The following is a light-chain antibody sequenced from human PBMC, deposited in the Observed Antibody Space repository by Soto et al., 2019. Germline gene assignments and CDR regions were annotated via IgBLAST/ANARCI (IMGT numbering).Light chain of an antibody. CDR1: QSVSSN. J-gene: IGKJ4*01. CDR3: QQRSKWLT. V-gene: IGKV3-15*01. CDR2: GAS. Sequence: EIVMTQSPATLSVSPGERATLSCRASQSVSSNLAWYQQKPGQAPRLLIYGASTRATGIPVRFSGSGSGTEFTLTISGLQSEDFAVYYCQQRSKWLTFGGGTKVDIK.